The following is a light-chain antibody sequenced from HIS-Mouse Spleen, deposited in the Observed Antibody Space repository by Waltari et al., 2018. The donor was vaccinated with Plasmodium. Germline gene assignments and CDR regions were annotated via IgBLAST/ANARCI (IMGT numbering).Light chain of an antibody. J-gene: IGLJ3*02. CDR3: YSTDSSGNHRV. CDR2: EDS. Sequence: SYELTKPPSVSVSPGQTARITCSGDALPKKYAYWYQQKSGQAPVLVIYEDSKRPSGIPERFSGSSSGTIATLTISGAQVEDEADYYCYSTDSSGNHRVFGGGTKLTVL. CDR1: ALPKKY. V-gene: IGLV3-10*01.